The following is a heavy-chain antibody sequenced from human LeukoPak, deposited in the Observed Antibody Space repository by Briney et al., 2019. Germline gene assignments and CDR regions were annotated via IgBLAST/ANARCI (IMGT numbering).Heavy chain of an antibody. Sequence: QPGRSLRLSCAASGFSFDDYGMHWVRHVPGKGLEWVSGITWNSNREGYTDSVKGRFTISRDNAKNSLYLQMNSLRVEDTALYYCAKDGGGVTMTLDYWGQGTLVTVS. V-gene: IGHV3-9*01. CDR2: ITWNSNRE. CDR3: AKDGGGVTMTLDY. J-gene: IGHJ4*02. D-gene: IGHD4-17*01. CDR1: GFSFDDYG.